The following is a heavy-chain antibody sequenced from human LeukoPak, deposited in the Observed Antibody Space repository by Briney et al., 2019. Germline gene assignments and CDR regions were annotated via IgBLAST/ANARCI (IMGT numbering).Heavy chain of an antibody. Sequence: SETLSLTCTVSGGSISSYYWSWIRQPPGKGLEWIGYIYYSGSTNYNPSLKSRVTISVDSSKNQFSLKLSSVTAADTAVYYCARHSSSSWYAFDYWGQGTLVTVSS. D-gene: IGHD6-13*01. CDR3: ARHSSSSWYAFDY. V-gene: IGHV4-59*08. J-gene: IGHJ4*02. CDR1: GGSISSYY. CDR2: IYYSGST.